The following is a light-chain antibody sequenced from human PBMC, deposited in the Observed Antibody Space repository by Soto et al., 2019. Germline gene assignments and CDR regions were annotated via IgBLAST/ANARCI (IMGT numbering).Light chain of an antibody. CDR2: DVT. J-gene: IGLJ1*01. Sequence: QSALTQPRSVSGSPGQSVTISCTGTSSDVGAYDYVSWFQQHPGKAPKLMIYDVTKRPSGVPVRFSGSKSGNTASLTISGLQADDEADYYCCSYAGAYTSLYVFGTGTKLTVL. V-gene: IGLV2-11*01. CDR1: SSDVGAYDY. CDR3: CSYAGAYTSLYV.